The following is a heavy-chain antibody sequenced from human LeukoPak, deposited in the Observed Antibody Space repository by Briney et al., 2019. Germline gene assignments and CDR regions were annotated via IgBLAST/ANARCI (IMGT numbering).Heavy chain of an antibody. D-gene: IGHD3-3*01. V-gene: IGHV3-15*01. CDR2: IKSKTDGGTT. CDR1: GFTFSNAW. J-gene: IGHJ3*02. Sequence: GGSLRLSCAASGFTFSNAWMSWVRQAPGKGLEWVGRIKSKTDGGTTDYAAPVKGRFTISRDDSKSTLYLQMNSLKTEDTAVYYCTTSYRPLRFLEWLVFGDAFDIWGQGTMVTVSS. CDR3: TTSYRPLRFLEWLVFGDAFDI.